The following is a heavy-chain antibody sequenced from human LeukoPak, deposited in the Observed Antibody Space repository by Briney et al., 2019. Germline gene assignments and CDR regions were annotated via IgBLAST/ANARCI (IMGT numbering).Heavy chain of an antibody. CDR3: AKDASVVVPAAEGQTYYYYYMDV. Sequence: RGSLRLSCAASGFTFSSYWMSWVRQAPGKGLEWVANIKQDGSEKYYVDSVKGRFTISRDNAKNSLYLQMNSLRAEDMALYYCAKDASVVVPAAEGQTYYYYYMDVWGKGTTVTVSS. D-gene: IGHD2-2*01. CDR1: GFTFSSYW. J-gene: IGHJ6*03. CDR2: IKQDGSEK. V-gene: IGHV3-7*03.